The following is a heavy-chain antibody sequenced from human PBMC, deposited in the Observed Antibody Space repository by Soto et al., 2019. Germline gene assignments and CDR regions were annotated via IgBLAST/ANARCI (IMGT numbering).Heavy chain of an antibody. CDR1: GFTFDYYA. CDR2: LSWNSATI. D-gene: IGHD6-6*01. CDR3: AKVGISSPGRYYFAS. V-gene: IGHV3-9*01. J-gene: IGHJ4*02. Sequence: EAQLVQSGGILVKPGRSLRLSCVASGFTFDYYAMHWVRQAPGKGLEWVAGLSWNSATIAYGDSVKGRFTISRDNAKNSLYLEMNSLKLEDTAFYYCAKVGISSPGRYYFASWGQGALVTVSS.